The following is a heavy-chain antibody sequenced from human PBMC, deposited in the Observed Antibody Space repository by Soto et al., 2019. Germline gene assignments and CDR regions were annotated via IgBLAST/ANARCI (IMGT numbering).Heavy chain of an antibody. CDR2: IYYSGST. J-gene: IGHJ3*02. Sequence: SETLSLTCTVSGGSVSSGSYYWSWIRQPPGKGLEWIGYIYYSGSTNYNPSLKSRVTISVDTSKNQFSLKLSSVTAADTAVYYCARGPEWELPTGHAFDIWGQGTMVTVS. CDR3: ARGPEWELPTGHAFDI. V-gene: IGHV4-61*01. D-gene: IGHD1-26*01. CDR1: GGSVSSGSYY.